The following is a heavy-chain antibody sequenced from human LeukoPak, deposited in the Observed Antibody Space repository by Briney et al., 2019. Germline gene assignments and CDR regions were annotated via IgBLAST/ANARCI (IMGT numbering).Heavy chain of an antibody. V-gene: IGHV3-30-3*01. CDR3: ARGYSGYDFEERPTLGWFDP. Sequence: GGSLRLSCSASGFTFSTYAMTWVRQAPGKGLEWVAVISYDGSNKYYADSVKGRFTISRDNSKNTLYLQMNSLRAEDTAVYYCARGYSGYDFEERPTLGWFDPWGQGTLVTVSS. J-gene: IGHJ5*02. CDR1: GFTFSTYA. CDR2: ISYDGSNK. D-gene: IGHD5-12*01.